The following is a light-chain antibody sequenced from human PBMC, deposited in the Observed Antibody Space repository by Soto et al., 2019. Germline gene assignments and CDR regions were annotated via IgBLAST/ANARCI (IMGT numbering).Light chain of an antibody. CDR2: GAS. CDR1: QGISSY. V-gene: IGKV3-20*01. CDR3: QQYGSSLFT. J-gene: IGKJ3*01. Sequence: TQSPSSLSASTGDRVTITCRASQGISSYLAWYQQKPGQAPRVLIYGASIRATGIPERFSGGGSGTDFTLTITRLEPEDFAVYYCQQYGSSLFTFGPGTKVDIK.